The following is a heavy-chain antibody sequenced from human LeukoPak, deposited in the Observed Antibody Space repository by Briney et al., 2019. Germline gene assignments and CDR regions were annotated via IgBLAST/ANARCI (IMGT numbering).Heavy chain of an antibody. Sequence: SETLSLTCTVSGGSISSYYWSWIRQPPGKGLEWIGYIYYSGGTNYNPSLKSRVTISVDTSKNQFSLKLSSVTAADTAVYYCAGSYYSDWFDPWGQGTLVTVSS. CDR2: IYYSGGT. J-gene: IGHJ5*02. D-gene: IGHD1-26*01. CDR3: AGSYYSDWFDP. CDR1: GGSISSYY. V-gene: IGHV4-59*01.